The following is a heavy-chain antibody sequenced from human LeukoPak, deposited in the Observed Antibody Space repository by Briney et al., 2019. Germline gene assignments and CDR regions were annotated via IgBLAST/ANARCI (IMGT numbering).Heavy chain of an antibody. CDR3: VRDDWGPGNL. CDR1: GGSFSGYS. V-gene: IGHV3-7*01. Sequence: ETLSLTCAVYGGSFSGYSWTWIRQAPGKGLEWVANIKTDGSVRYYVDSVKGRFTISRDNAENSVYLLMNSLRVEDTAMYYCVRDDWGPGNLWGQGTLVTVSS. CDR2: IKTDGSVR. J-gene: IGHJ5*02. D-gene: IGHD7-27*01.